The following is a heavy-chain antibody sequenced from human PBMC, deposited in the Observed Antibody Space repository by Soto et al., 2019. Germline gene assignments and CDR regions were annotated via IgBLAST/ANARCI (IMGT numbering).Heavy chain of an antibody. CDR3: AREWSTSGDLDY. CDR1: GFTFSSHS. CDR2: ISYDGNIK. J-gene: IGHJ4*02. Sequence: QVQLVESGGGVVQPGMSLRLSCAASGFTFSSHSIQWVRQAPGKGLEWVAVISYDGNIKYYADSVRGRFTISRDNSKNTLYLQMNSLRPADTAVYYCAREWSTSGDLDYWGQGTLVIVSS. V-gene: IGHV3-30-3*01. D-gene: IGHD3-10*01.